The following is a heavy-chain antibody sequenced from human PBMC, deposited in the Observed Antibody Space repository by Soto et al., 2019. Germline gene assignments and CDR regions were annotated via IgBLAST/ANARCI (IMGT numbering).Heavy chain of an antibody. CDR3: ARSDGYNLDY. Sequence: SETLSLTCTVSDGSISSGGYYWSWIRQHPGKGLEWIGYIYYSGTTYYNPSLKSRVAISIDTSKDQFSLNLNSVTAADTAVYYCARSDGYNLDYWGQGTLVTVSS. CDR2: IYYSGTT. D-gene: IGHD5-12*01. V-gene: IGHV4-31*03. J-gene: IGHJ4*02. CDR1: DGSISSGGYY.